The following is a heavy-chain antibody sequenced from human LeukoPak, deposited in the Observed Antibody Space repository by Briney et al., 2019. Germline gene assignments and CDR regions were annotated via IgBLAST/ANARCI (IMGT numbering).Heavy chain of an antibody. CDR1: GYSISSGYY. CDR3: ARDLASCAGDCYSDGFDY. Sequence: SETLSLTCTVSGYSISSGYYWGWIRQSPGKGLEWIGSIYHGGSTYYNPSLRSRVIVSVDTSKNHFSLKMSSVTAADTAVYYCARDLASCAGDCYSDGFDYWGQGTLVTVSS. J-gene: IGHJ4*02. CDR2: IYHGGST. V-gene: IGHV4-38-2*02. D-gene: IGHD2-21*02.